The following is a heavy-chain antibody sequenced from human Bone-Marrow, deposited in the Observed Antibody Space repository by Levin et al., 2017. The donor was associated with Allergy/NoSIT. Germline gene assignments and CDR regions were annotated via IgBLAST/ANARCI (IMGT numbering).Heavy chain of an antibody. CDR3: ARDLGSGSSSTSMDV. CDR1: EFSVGDFY. CDR2: ISQSGDIK. Sequence: GGSLRLSCTASEFSVGDFYITWIRQAPGKGLEWISYISQSGDIKFYADSVRGRFSISRDNPKDSVYLHMASLKPEDTAVYYCARDLGSGSSSTSMDVWGPGTTVSVSS. D-gene: IGHD1-1*01. J-gene: IGHJ6*02. V-gene: IGHV3-11*01.